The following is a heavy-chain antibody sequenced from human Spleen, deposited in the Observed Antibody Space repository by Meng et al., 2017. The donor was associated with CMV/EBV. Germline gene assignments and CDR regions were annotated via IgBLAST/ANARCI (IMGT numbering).Heavy chain of an antibody. Sequence: SETLSLTCTVSGGSINSYYWSWIRQPPGKGLEWIGYIYYSGSTNYNPSLKSRVTMSVDTSKNQFSLKLRSVTDADTAVYYCARGGMQLWFPYWGQGTLVAVSS. CDR1: GGSINSYY. CDR2: IYYSGST. J-gene: IGHJ4*02. D-gene: IGHD5-18*01. CDR3: ARGGMQLWFPY. V-gene: IGHV4-59*01.